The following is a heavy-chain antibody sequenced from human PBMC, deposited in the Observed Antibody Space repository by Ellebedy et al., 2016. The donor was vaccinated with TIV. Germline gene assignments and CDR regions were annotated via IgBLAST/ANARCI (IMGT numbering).Heavy chain of an antibody. CDR1: GFTFSSDA. CDR3: ARWPSGDAPLDY. V-gene: IGHV3-30-3*01. D-gene: IGHD4-17*01. Sequence: GESLKISCAASGFTFSSDAMHWVRPAPGKGLEWVAVISYDGSNKYYADSVKGRFTISRDNSKNTLYLQMNSLRVEDTAVYYCARWPSGDAPLDYWGQGTLVTVSS. CDR2: ISYDGSNK. J-gene: IGHJ4*02.